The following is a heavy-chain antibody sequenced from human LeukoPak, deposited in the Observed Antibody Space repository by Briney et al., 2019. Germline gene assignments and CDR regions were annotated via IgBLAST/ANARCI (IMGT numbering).Heavy chain of an antibody. V-gene: IGHV3-7*01. CDR1: GFTFSNYW. J-gene: IGHJ6*04. Sequence: GGSLRLSCAASGFTFSNYWMNWVRQAPGKGLEWVANINQDGSEKYYMDSMKGRFTISRDNSKNSLYLQMNSLRAEDTAVYYCAELGITMIGGVWGKGTTVTISS. D-gene: IGHD3-10*02. CDR2: INQDGSEK. CDR3: AELGITMIGGV.